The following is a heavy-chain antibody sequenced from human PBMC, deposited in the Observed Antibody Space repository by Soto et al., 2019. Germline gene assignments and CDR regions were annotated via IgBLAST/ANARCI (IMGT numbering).Heavy chain of an antibody. CDR2: ISSSSSYI. CDR1: GFTFSSYS. CDR3: ARDRDYYDSSGYTYFYYGMDV. J-gene: IGHJ6*02. D-gene: IGHD3-22*01. V-gene: IGHV3-21*01. Sequence: GGSLRLSCAASGFTFSSYSMNWVRQAPGKGLEWVSSISSSSSYIYYADSVKGRFTISRDNAKNSLYLQMNSLRAEDTAVYYCARDRDYYDSSGYTYFYYGMDVWGQGTTVTVSS.